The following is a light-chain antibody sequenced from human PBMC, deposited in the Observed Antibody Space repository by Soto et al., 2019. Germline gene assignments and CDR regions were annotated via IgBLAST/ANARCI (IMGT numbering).Light chain of an antibody. Sequence: EIVMTQSPATLSVSPGERATLSCRASQSLSSNLAWYQHKPGQAPRLLIYGASTRASGIPARFSGSGSGTEFTLTISSLQSEDFAVYYCHQYNNWPLYTFGQGTKVDNK. J-gene: IGKJ2*01. CDR2: GAS. V-gene: IGKV3-15*01. CDR3: HQYNNWPLYT. CDR1: QSLSSN.